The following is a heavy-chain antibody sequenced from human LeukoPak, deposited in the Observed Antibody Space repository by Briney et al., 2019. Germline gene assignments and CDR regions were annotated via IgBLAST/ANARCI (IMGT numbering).Heavy chain of an antibody. Sequence: ASVKVSCKASGYTFTSYAMHWVRQAPGQRLEWMGWINAGNGNTKYSQEFQGRVTITRDTSASTAYMELSSLRSEDMAVYYCARGKSGYSSDWFDPWGQGTLVTVSS. D-gene: IGHD6-25*01. CDR2: INAGNGNT. CDR1: GYTFTSYA. V-gene: IGHV1-3*03. J-gene: IGHJ5*02. CDR3: ARGKSGYSSDWFDP.